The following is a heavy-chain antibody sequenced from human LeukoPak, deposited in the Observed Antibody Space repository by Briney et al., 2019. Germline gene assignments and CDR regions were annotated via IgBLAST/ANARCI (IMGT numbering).Heavy chain of an antibody. CDR1: GHTFTGYY. V-gene: IGHV1-2*02. J-gene: IGHJ4*02. D-gene: IGHD3-3*01. CDR3: AMPYYDFWSGYYRFDY. Sequence: ASVKVSCKASGHTFTGYYMHWGPQAPGQGREWMGWINPNSGGTNYAQKFQGRGTMTRETSISTAYMERSRLRSDDTAVYYCAMPYYDFWSGYYRFDYWGQGTLVTVSS. CDR2: INPNSGGT.